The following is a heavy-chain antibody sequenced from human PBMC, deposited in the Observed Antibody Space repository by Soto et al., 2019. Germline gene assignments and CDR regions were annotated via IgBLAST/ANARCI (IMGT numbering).Heavy chain of an antibody. V-gene: IGHV1-18*01. J-gene: IGHJ6*02. D-gene: IGHD2-2*02. Sequence: QVQLVQSGAEVKTPGASVKVSCKASGYTFTSYGISWVRQAPGQGLEWMGWISVYSGNTKYAQKVQGRVTMTTDTSKNTAYMELRSLRSDDRAVYYCARDDIVVVPTAIGGFYGMDVWGLGTTVTVSS. CDR3: ARDDIVVVPTAIGGFYGMDV. CDR2: ISVYSGNT. CDR1: GYTFTSYG.